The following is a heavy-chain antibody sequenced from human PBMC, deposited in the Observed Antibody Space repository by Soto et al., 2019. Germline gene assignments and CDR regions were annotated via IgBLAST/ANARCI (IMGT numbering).Heavy chain of an antibody. CDR2: IYYSGST. D-gene: IGHD6-19*01. J-gene: IGHJ6*02. V-gene: IGHV4-61*01. Sequence: QLQLQESGPGLVKPSETLSLTCTVSGGSVSSGSYYWSWIRQPPGKGLEWFGYIYYSGSTNYNPSLKSRVAISVDTSKNQFSVNLSSVTAADTAVYYCARGIEGWYQGRYYYGMDVWGQGTTVTVSS. CDR3: ARGIEGWYQGRYYYGMDV. CDR1: GGSVSSGSYY.